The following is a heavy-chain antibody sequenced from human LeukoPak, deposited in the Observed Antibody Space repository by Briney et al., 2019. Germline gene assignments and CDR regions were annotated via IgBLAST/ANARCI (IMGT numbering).Heavy chain of an antibody. D-gene: IGHD4-17*01. CDR1: GYTFTSYA. Sequence: ASVKVSCKASGYTFTSYAMNWVRQAPGQGLEWMGWINTNTGNPTYAQGFTGRFVFSLDTSVSTAYLQISSLKAEDTAVYYCARDIYGDNYYYYYMDVWGKGTTVTVSS. CDR3: ARDIYGDNYYYYYMDV. J-gene: IGHJ6*03. V-gene: IGHV7-4-1*02. CDR2: INTNTGNP.